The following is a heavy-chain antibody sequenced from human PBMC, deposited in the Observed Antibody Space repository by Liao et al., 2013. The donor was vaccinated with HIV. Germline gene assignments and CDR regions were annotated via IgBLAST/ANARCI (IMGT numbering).Heavy chain of an antibody. CDR2: INHSGDT. CDR1: GGSFSGHF. CDR3: ARGSPYSGNWDNQCDVLDI. V-gene: IGHV4-34*02. J-gene: IGHJ3*02. D-gene: IGHD6-13*01. Sequence: QVQLQQWDAGLLKPSETLSLTCTVSGGSFSGHFWTWIRQSPGKGLEWIGEINHSGDTKYSPSFKSRVTISLRTSESQFSLNVTSVTAADTAVYFCARGSPYSGNWDNQCDVLDIWGQGDSRSPSPQ.